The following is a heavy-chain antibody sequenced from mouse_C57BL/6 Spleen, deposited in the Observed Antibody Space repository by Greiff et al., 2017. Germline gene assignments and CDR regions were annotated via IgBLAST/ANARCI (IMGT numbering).Heavy chain of an antibody. Sequence: EVQLQQSGPELVKPGASVKISCKASGYTFTDYYMNWVKQSHGKSLEWIGDINPNNGGTSYTQKFKGKATLTVDKSSSTAYMELRSLTSEDSAVXYCARERGSYGFDYWGQGTTLTVSS. D-gene: IGHD1-1*02. V-gene: IGHV1-26*01. J-gene: IGHJ2*01. CDR3: ARERGSYGFDY. CDR1: GYTFTDYY. CDR2: INPNNGGT.